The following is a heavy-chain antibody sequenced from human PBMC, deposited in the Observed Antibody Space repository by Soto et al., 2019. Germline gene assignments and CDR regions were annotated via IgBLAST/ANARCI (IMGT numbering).Heavy chain of an antibody. CDR1: GFSFSSYA. Sequence: QEQLVESGGGVVQPGRSLRLSCAASGFSFSSYAMHWVRQAPGKGLEWVALIWHDGSTTSYADSVKGRFTISRDNSKNTHYLQMNNVRAADTAVYYCARDVETTKANYYYYGMDVWGRGTPVTVSS. CDR2: IWHDGSTT. V-gene: IGHV3-33*01. J-gene: IGHJ6*02. D-gene: IGHD5-18*01. CDR3: ARDVETTKANYYYYGMDV.